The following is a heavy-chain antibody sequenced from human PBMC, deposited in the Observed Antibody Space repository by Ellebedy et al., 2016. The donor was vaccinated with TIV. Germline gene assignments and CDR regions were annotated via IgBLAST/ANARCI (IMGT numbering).Heavy chain of an antibody. CDR3: ARRGSRYWHFDL. CDR1: GFTINNYW. D-gene: IGHD1-1*01. Sequence: GESLKISCAASGFTINNYWRAWVRQAPGKGLEWVATIEDAGTETYSVDSAEGRFIISRDNAKNSLYLRINNPRDEDTAVYYCARRGSRYWHFDLWGRGTQVIVSS. CDR2: IEDAGTET. V-gene: IGHV3-7*03. J-gene: IGHJ2*01.